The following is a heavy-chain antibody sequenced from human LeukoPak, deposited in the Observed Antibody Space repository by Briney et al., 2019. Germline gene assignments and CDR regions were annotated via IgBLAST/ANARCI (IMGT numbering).Heavy chain of an antibody. V-gene: IGHV3-23*01. J-gene: IGHJ1*01. CDR1: GFIFSSHG. CDR2: ISPSGGIT. D-gene: IGHD3-16*01. Sequence: PGGSLRLSCAASGFIFSSHGMNWVRQAPGKGLEWVSGISPSGGITYYTDSVKGRFTISRDNSKNTVSLQMNSLRGDDTAVYYCAKDDAWGRYKDWGQGTLVTVSS. CDR3: AKDDAWGRYKD.